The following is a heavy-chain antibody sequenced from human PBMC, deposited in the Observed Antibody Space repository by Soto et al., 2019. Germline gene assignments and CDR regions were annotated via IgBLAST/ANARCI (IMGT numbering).Heavy chain of an antibody. Sequence: QVRLQESGPGLVKPSETLSLTCTVSGGSTSIYYWNWIRQVPGKGLEWIGYINDNGNTNYNPSLLSRATISINTAKNEFTLTLRSITGADTAVDYCAREGLARGDSDCGPDVWGQGTTVTISS. V-gene: IGHV4-59*01. CDR1: GGSTSIYY. CDR3: AREGLARGDSDCGPDV. J-gene: IGHJ6*02. CDR2: INDNGNT. D-gene: IGHD3-10*01.